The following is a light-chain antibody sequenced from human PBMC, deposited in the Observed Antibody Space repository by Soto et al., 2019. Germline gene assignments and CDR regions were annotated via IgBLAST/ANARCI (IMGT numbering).Light chain of an antibody. J-gene: IGKJ5*01. CDR3: QKFNTAPLT. CDR2: SAS. CDR1: QDISVY. Sequence: DIQMTQSPSSLSASVGDRVTITCRASQDISVYLAWYQQKPGKVPKLLIYSASTLQSGVPSRFSGSGSETDFNLTISSLQPEDVATYYGQKFNTAPLTFGQGTRLEIK. V-gene: IGKV1-27*01.